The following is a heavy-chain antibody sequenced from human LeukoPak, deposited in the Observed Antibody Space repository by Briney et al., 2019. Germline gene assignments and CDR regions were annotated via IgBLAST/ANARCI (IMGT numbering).Heavy chain of an antibody. D-gene: IGHD2-15*01. CDR1: GFTLSNYT. CDR3: AKDGEYCSGGSCSFFDY. Sequence: GGSLRLSCAASGFTLSNYTMNRVRQAPGKGLEWVSSISTSSSYIYYADSVKGRFIISRDNAKKSLYLQMNSLRAEGTAVYHCAKDGEYCSGGSCSFFDYWGQGTLVTVSS. V-gene: IGHV3-21*01. J-gene: IGHJ4*02. CDR2: ISTSSSYI.